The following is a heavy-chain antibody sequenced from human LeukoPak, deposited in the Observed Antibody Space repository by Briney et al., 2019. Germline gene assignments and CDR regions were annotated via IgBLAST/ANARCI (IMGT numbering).Heavy chain of an antibody. Sequence: SETLSLTCTVSGGSSNNYYWSWIRQSAGKGLEWIGRIYTSGSTNYNPSLKSRVSMSVDTSKNQFSLRLRSVTAADTAVYYCARESGYYYDTSAYTFDYWGQGILDTVSS. CDR2: IYTSGST. D-gene: IGHD3-22*01. CDR1: GGSSNNYY. V-gene: IGHV4-4*07. J-gene: IGHJ4*02. CDR3: ARESGYYYDTSAYTFDY.